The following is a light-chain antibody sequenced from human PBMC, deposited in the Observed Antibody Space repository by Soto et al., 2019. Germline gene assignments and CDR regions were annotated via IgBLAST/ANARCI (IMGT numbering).Light chain of an antibody. CDR1: QSISSW. Sequence: DIQMTQSPSTLSASVGDRVTITCRASQSISSWLAWYQQRPGKAPKLLIYKASSLESGVPSRFSGRGSGTEFTLTISRLQPDDFALYYCQQYKSHSGYTFGQGTKLEI. CDR3: QQYKSHSGYT. CDR2: KAS. V-gene: IGKV1-5*03. J-gene: IGKJ2*01.